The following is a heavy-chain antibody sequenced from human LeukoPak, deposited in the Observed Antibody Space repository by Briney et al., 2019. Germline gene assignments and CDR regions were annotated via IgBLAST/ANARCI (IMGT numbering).Heavy chain of an antibody. CDR3: AREGITMVRGGFDY. CDR1: GGSISSYY. V-gene: IGHV4-59*01. D-gene: IGHD3-10*01. J-gene: IGHJ4*02. Sequence: SETLSLTCTVSGGSISSYYWSWIRQPPGKGLEWMGYIYYSGSTNYNPSLKSRVTISVDTSKNQFSLKLSSVTAADTAVYYCAREGITMVRGGFDYWGQGTLVTVSS. CDR2: IYYSGST.